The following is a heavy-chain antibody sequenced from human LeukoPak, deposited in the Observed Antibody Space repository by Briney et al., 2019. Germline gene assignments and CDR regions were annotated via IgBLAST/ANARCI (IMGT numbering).Heavy chain of an antibody. Sequence: GASVKVSCKASGYTFTCYYMHWVRQAPGQGLEWMGWINPNSGGTNYAQKFQGRVTMTRDTSISTAYMELSRLRSDDTAVYYCARLVPGSGDAFDIWGQGTMVTVSS. V-gene: IGHV1-2*02. D-gene: IGHD3-10*01. CDR3: ARLVPGSGDAFDI. CDR2: INPNSGGT. J-gene: IGHJ3*02. CDR1: GYTFTCYY.